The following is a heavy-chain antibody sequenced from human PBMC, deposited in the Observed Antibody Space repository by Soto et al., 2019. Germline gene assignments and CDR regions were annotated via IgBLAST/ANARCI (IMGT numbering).Heavy chain of an antibody. V-gene: IGHV3-48*03. CDR2: ITSSGGAT. Sequence: EVQLVESGRGLVQPGGSLRLSCAASGFGFSNYEMNWVRQAPGKGLEWVSYITSSGGATMYADSVKGRFTISRDNAKDSLYLQMNSLRVEDTAVYYCARGDCKTSCYIGFWGQGALVTVSS. D-gene: IGHD2-2*02. CDR1: GFGFSNYE. CDR3: ARGDCKTSCYIGF. J-gene: IGHJ4*02.